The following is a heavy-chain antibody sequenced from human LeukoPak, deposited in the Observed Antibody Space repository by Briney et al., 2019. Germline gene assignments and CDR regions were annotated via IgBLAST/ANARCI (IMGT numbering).Heavy chain of an antibody. Sequence: SVKVSCKASGGTFSRYAISWVRQAPGQGLEWMGRIIPIFGTANYAQKFQGRVAITTDESTSTAYMELSSLRSEDTAVYYCAREDYDFWSGYSVNWFDPWGQGTLVTVSS. CDR3: AREDYDFWSGYSVNWFDP. D-gene: IGHD3-3*01. J-gene: IGHJ5*02. V-gene: IGHV1-69*05. CDR2: IIPIFGTA. CDR1: GGTFSRYA.